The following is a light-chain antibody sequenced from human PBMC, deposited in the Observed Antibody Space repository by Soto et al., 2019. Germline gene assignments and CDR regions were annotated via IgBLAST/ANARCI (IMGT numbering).Light chain of an antibody. CDR3: QKYHSPPFT. V-gene: IGKV1-27*01. Sequence: DIPMTQSPSSLSASVGDTVTITCRASQAISNSLAWYQQKPGRVPELLIFAASTLQSGVPSRFSGSGSGTDFTLTISSLQPEDVAVYYCQKYHSPPFTFGQGTKLEIK. CDR2: AAS. J-gene: IGKJ2*01. CDR1: QAISNS.